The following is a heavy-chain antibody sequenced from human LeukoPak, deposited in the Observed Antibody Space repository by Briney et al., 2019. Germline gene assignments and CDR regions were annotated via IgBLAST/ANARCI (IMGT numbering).Heavy chain of an antibody. D-gene: IGHD3-22*01. J-gene: IGHJ3*02. CDR3: ARAGGYYYDSSGYYYSAFDI. CDR2: ISAYNGNT. V-gene: IGHV1-18*01. Sequence: ASVKVSCKASGYTFTSYGISWVRQAPGQGLEWMGWISAYNGNTNYAQKLQGRVTMTTDTSTSTAYMELRSLRSDDTAVYYCARAGGYYYDSSGYYYSAFDIWGQGTMVTVSS. CDR1: GYTFTSYG.